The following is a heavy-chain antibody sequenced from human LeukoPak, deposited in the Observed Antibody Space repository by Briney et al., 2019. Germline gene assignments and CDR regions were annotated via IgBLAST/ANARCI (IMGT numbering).Heavy chain of an antibody. CDR3: ASASSHRIAAGGDY. CDR2: INWNGGGT. J-gene: IGHJ4*02. V-gene: IGHV3-20*04. Sequence: GGSLRLSCAATGYSFKDYGMHWVRQPPGKGLEWVSAINWNGGGTDYADSVKGRFTISRDNAKNTLYLQMNSLRGEDTAVYYCASASSHRIAAGGDYWGQGTLVTVSS. D-gene: IGHD6-13*01. CDR1: GYSFKDYG.